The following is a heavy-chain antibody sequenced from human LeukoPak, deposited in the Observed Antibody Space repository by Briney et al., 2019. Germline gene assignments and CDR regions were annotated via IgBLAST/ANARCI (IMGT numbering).Heavy chain of an antibody. D-gene: IGHD6-19*01. CDR1: GYTFTGYY. Sequence: ASVKVSCKASGYTFTGYYMHWVRQAPGQGLEWMGWINPNSGGTNYAQKFQGRVTMTRDTSISTAYMELGRLRSDDTAVYYCARDLPSPSGLRVDYFDYGGRGTLVTVS. CDR3: ARDLPSPSGLRVDYFDY. CDR2: INPNSGGT. V-gene: IGHV1-2*02. J-gene: IGHJ4*02.